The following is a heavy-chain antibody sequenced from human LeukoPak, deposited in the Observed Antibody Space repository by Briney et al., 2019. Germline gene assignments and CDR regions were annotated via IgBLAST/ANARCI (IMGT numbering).Heavy chain of an antibody. V-gene: IGHV3-21*01. CDR1: VFTLSSYS. J-gene: IGHJ6*03. CDR2: ISSSSSYI. Sequence: GGSLRLSCAASVFTLSSYSMNWVRQAPGRGLEWVSSISSSSSYIYYAVSVKGRYTISRDNAKNSLYLQMNSLRAEDTAVYYCARAPIAAAGTGYYYMDVWGKGTTVTVSS. CDR3: ARAPIAAAGTGYYYMDV. D-gene: IGHD6-13*01.